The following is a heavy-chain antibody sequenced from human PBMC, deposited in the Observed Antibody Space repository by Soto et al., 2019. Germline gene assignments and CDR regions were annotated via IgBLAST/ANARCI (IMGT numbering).Heavy chain of an antibody. CDR2: INHSGST. J-gene: IGHJ6*02. V-gene: IGHV4-34*01. CDR1: GGSFSGYY. CDR3: ARAINGSGSYNYYGMDV. Sequence: SETLSLTCAVYGGSFSGYYWSWIRQPPGKGLEWIGEINHSGSTNYNPSLKSRVTISVDTSKNQFSLKLSSVTAADTAVYYCARAINGSGSYNYYGMDVWGQGTTVTVSS. D-gene: IGHD3-10*01.